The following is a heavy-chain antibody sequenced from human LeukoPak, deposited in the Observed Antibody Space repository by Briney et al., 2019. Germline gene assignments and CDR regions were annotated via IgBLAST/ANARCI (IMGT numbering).Heavy chain of an antibody. D-gene: IGHD6-13*01. CDR1: GVTFSTYT. CDR3: SLEGSSWYRYFQH. CDR2: ISGDGGST. J-gene: IGHJ1*01. Sequence: PGGSLRLSCAASGVTFSTYTMNWGRQAPGEGLEWVSLISGDGGSTYYADSVKGRFTISRDNAKNSLYLQMNSLRAEDTAVYYSSLEGSSWYRYFQHWGQGTLVTVSS. V-gene: IGHV3-21*04.